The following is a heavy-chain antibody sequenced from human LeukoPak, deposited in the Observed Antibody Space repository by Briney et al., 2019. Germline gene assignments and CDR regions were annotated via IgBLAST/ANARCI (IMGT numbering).Heavy chain of an antibody. CDR2: ISYDGSNK. V-gene: IGHV3-30*18. Sequence: GGSLRLSCAASGFTFSSYGMHWVRQAPGKGLEWVAVISYDGSNKYYADSVKGRFTISRDNSKNTLYLQMNSLRAEDTAVYYCAKDLGGYCSSTSCYPPDYWGQGTLVTVSS. J-gene: IGHJ4*02. CDR1: GFTFSSYG. CDR3: AKDLGGYCSSTSCYPPDY. D-gene: IGHD2-2*01.